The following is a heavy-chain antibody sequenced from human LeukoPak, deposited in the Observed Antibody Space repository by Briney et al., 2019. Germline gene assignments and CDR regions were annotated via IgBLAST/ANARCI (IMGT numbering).Heavy chain of an antibody. J-gene: IGHJ6*02. CDR2: IYYSGST. CDR1: GGSISSSSYY. CDR3: ARVDTAMVPPGSSSSYYYGMDV. V-gene: IGHV4-39*07. Sequence: SETLSLTCTVSGGSISSSSYYWGWIRQPPGKGLEWIGSIYYSGSTYYNPSLKSRVTISVDTSKNQFSLKLSSVTAADTAVYYCARVDTAMVPPGSSSSYYYGMDVWGQGTTVTVSS. D-gene: IGHD5-18*01.